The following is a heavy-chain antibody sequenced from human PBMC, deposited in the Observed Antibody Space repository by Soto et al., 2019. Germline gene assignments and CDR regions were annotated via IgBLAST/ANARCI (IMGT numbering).Heavy chain of an antibody. J-gene: IGHJ6*02. V-gene: IGHV6-1*01. CDR3: ARVHSSGWYGYYYYGMDV. CDR1: GDSVSSNSAA. D-gene: IGHD6-19*01. Sequence: SQTLSLTCAISGDSVSSNSAAWNWIRQSPSRGLEWLGRTYYRSKWYNDYAVSVKSRITINPDTSKNQFPLQLNSVTPEDTAVYYCARVHSSGWYGYYYYGMDVWGQGTTVTVSS. CDR2: TYYRSKWYN.